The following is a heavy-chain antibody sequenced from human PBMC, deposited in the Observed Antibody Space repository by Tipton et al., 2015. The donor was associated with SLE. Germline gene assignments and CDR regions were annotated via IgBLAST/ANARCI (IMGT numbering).Heavy chain of an antibody. CDR2: ISYTGGT. V-gene: IGHV4-59*02. CDR1: GGFVTSHY. J-gene: IGHJ3*02. CDR3: VRVIVPASRGAFDT. D-gene: IGHD2-2*01. Sequence: TLSLTCNVSGGFVTSHYSNWIRQPPRKGLEWIGYISYTGGTTYNPSLNSRVTMSLDTSKNQISLKLRSVTAADTALYYCVRVIVPASRGAFDTWGQGTLVTVSS.